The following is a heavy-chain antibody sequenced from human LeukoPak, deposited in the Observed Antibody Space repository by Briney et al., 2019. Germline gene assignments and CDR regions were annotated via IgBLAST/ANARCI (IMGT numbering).Heavy chain of an antibody. D-gene: IGHD6-13*01. Sequence: GRSLRLSCAASGFTFSNYAMHWVRQAPGKGLEWVAVISYDGSNKYYADSVKGRFTISRDNPKNTLYLQMNSLRAEDTAVYYCARDKASTKTGIAAAATNDPVFGYWGQGTLVTVSS. V-gene: IGHV3-30*01. CDR2: ISYDGSNK. CDR1: GFTFSNYA. CDR3: ARDKASTKTGIAAAATNDPVFGY. J-gene: IGHJ4*02.